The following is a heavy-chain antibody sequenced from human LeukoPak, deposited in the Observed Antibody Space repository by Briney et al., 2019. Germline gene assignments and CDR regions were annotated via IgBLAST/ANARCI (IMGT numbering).Heavy chain of an antibody. CDR1: GGSISSSSYY. J-gene: IGHJ4*02. D-gene: IGHD3-22*01. CDR2: IHYSGST. CDR3: ARLGEDYYDSSGYSTAAY. V-gene: IGHV4-39*01. Sequence: PSETLSLTCTVSGGSISSSSYYWGWIRQPPGKGLEWIGSIHYSGSTYYNPSLKSRVTISVDTSKNQFSLKLSSVTAADTAVYYCARLGEDYYDSSGYSTAAYWGQGTLVTVSS.